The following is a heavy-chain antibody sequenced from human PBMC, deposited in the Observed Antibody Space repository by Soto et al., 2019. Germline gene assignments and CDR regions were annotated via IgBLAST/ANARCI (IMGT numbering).Heavy chain of an antibody. Sequence: GGSLRLSCAASGFTFSSYSINWVRQAPGKGLEWVSSISSSSIYIYYADSVKGRFTISRDNAKNSLYLQMNSLRAEDTAVYYCASLLVIGVAGTGYDMDVWGQGTTVTVSS. CDR2: ISSSSIYI. J-gene: IGHJ6*01. V-gene: IGHV3-21*01. D-gene: IGHD6-19*01. CDR3: ASLLVIGVAGTGYDMDV. CDR1: GFTFSSYS.